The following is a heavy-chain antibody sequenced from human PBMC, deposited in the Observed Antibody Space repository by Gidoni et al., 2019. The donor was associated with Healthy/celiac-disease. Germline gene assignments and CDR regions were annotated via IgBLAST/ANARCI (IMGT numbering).Heavy chain of an antibody. Sequence: EVQLVESGGGLVQPGGSLRLSCAASGFPFSSYSMNWVRQAPGKGLEWVSYISSSSSTIYYADSVKGRFTISRDNAKNSLYLQMNSLRDEDTAVYYCARGIAAAGTLSPRFDYWGQGTLVTVSS. D-gene: IGHD6-13*01. V-gene: IGHV3-48*02. CDR1: GFPFSSYS. CDR2: ISSSSSTI. J-gene: IGHJ4*02. CDR3: ARGIAAAGTLSPRFDY.